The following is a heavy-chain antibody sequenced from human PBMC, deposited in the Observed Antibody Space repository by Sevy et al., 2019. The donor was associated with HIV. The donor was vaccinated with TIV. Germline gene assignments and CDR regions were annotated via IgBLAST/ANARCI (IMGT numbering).Heavy chain of an antibody. Sequence: GGSLRLSCAISGFTVNDKYIIWVRQAPGMGLEWVSVIFSSGATYYADSAKGRFTISRDNSKNTVDLQMNSVRAEDTAVYYCVSLFLSYRSGWSYFDYWGQGTLVTVSS. D-gene: IGHD6-19*01. CDR2: IFSSGAT. V-gene: IGHV3-66*02. J-gene: IGHJ4*02. CDR1: GFTVNDKY. CDR3: VSLFLSYRSGWSYFDY.